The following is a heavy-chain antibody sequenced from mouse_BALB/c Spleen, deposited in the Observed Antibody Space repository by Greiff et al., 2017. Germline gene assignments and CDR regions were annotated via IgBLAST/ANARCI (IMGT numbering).Heavy chain of an antibody. CDR2: INSNGGST. CDR1: GFTFSSYG. Sequence: EVNVVESGGGLVQPGGSLKLSCAASGFTFSSYGMSWVRQTPDKRLELVATINSNGGSTYYPDSVKGRFTISRDNAKNTLYLQMSSLKSEDTAMYYCARDLLRYAMDYWGQGTSVTVSS. CDR3: ARDLLRYAMDY. J-gene: IGHJ4*01. V-gene: IGHV5-6-3*01. D-gene: IGHD1-1*01.